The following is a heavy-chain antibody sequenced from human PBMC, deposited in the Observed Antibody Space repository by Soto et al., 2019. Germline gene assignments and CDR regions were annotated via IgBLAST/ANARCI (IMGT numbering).Heavy chain of an antibody. J-gene: IGHJ5*02. CDR2: INHSGST. D-gene: IGHD3-22*01. Sequence: SETLSLTCAFYGWSFSGYYWSLIRQPPGKGLEWIGEINHSGSTNYNPSLKSRVTISVDTSKNQFSLKLSSVTAADTAVYYCARVVHADYYDSSGSNWFDPWGQGTLVTVSS. CDR3: ARVVHADYYDSSGSNWFDP. V-gene: IGHV4-34*01. CDR1: GWSFSGYY.